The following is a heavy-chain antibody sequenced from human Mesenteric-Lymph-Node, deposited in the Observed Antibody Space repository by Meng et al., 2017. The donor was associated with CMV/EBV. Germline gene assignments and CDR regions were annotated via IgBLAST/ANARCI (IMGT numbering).Heavy chain of an antibody. J-gene: IGHJ4*02. CDR2: IFQSGST. CDR1: GYSISSGYY. V-gene: IGHV4-38-2*02. Sequence: SETLSLTCTVSGYSISSGYYWAWIRQSPGKGLEWIGSIFQSGSTYYNPSLKSRVTISVDTSKNQFSLRLSSVTAADTAVYYCARVGPYYDILTGNYRHQFFDYWGKGTLVTVSS. CDR3: ARVGPYYDILTGNYRHQFFDY. D-gene: IGHD3-9*01.